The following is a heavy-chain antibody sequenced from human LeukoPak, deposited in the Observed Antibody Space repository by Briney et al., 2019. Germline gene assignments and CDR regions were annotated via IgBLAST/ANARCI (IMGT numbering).Heavy chain of an antibody. J-gene: IGHJ1*01. CDR2: IKQNGSEK. CDR1: GFTFSSYW. Sequence: PGGSLRLSCAASGFTFSSYWMSWVRQASGKGLEWVANIKQNGSEKYYVDSVKGRFTISRDNAKNSLYLQMNSLRAEDTAVYYCSIASRSTMVRGIYQHWGQGTLVTVSS. V-gene: IGHV3-7*01. CDR3: SIASRSTMVRGIYQH. D-gene: IGHD3-10*01.